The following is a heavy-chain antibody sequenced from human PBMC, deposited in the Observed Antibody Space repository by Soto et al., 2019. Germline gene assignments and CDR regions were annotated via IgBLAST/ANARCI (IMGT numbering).Heavy chain of an antibody. D-gene: IGHD3-10*01. J-gene: IGHJ4*02. Sequence: QVQLQEWGPGLVKPSETLSLTCTVSGGSITTYYWSWIRQPAGKGLEWIGRIYSGGSTNYNPSLRSRVTVSVDMSKNQFSLKLSSVTAADTAVYYYARGPGGFGEFSLDYWGQGTLVTVSS. CDR3: ARGPGGFGEFSLDY. V-gene: IGHV4-4*07. CDR2: IYSGGST. CDR1: GGSITTYY.